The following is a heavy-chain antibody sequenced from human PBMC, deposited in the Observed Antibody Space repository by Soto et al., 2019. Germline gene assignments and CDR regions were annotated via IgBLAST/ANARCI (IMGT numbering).Heavy chain of an antibody. Sequence: QVHLVESGGGVVQPGRSLRLSCAASGFTFSSYVLHWVRQAPGKGLEWVAVISKDGSSKHYADSVKGRFTISRDNSKNTLYLQMNSLRPEDTAVYYCARSYCGDDCALDCWGQGTLVTV. V-gene: IGHV3-30-3*01. CDR2: ISKDGSSK. CDR1: GFTFSSYV. D-gene: IGHD2-21*02. CDR3: ARSYCGDDCALDC. J-gene: IGHJ4*02.